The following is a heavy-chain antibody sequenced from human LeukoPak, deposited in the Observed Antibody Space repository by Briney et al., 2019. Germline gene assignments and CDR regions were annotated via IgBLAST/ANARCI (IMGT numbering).Heavy chain of an antibody. Sequence: SEALSLTCTVSGGSISSYYWSWIRQPPGKGLEWIGYIYYSGSTNYNPSLKSRVTISVDTSKQQFSLRLSSVTAADTAVYYCARHGSLGSPFVYWGQGTLVTVSS. J-gene: IGHJ4*02. CDR2: IYYSGST. CDR1: GGSISSYY. CDR3: ARHGSLGSPFVY. D-gene: IGHD1-14*01. V-gene: IGHV4-59*08.